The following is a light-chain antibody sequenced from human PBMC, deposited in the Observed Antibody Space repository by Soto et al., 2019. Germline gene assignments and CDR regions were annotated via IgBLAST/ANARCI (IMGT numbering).Light chain of an antibody. CDR3: QQYHSYPWT. CDR2: KAS. Sequence: DIQMTQSPSTLSASLGDRVTITCRASQSISNYLAWYQQKPGKAPTPLIYKASSLESWVPSRFSGSGSGTGFTLTIRSLQPDDFATYYCQQYHSYPWTFGQGTKVEIK. V-gene: IGKV1-5*03. J-gene: IGKJ1*01. CDR1: QSISNY.